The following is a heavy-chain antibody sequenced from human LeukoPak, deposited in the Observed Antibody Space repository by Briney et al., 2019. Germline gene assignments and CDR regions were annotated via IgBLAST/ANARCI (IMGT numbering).Heavy chain of an antibody. V-gene: IGHV3-20*04. D-gene: IGHD2-2*01. CDR3: ARAPITSPFYFDH. CDR2: INWSGGST. J-gene: IGHJ4*02. Sequence: GGSLRLSCAASGFTFSGFWMTWVRQVPGKGLEWVSGINWSGGSTGYADPVRGRFTISRDNAKNSLYLQMDSLTAEDTALYYCARAPITSPFYFDHWGQGTLVTVSS. CDR1: GFTFSGFW.